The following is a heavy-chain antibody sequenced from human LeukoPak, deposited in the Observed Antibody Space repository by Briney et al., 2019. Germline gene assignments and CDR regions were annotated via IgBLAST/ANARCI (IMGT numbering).Heavy chain of an antibody. Sequence: PGGSLRLSCAASGFTLGAYDMYWVRQAPGKGLEWVALISYDGTNAYYADSVKGRFTISRDNSKNTLYLEMNSLRPEDTSVYYCASDLGDGGGWYEIEFDYWGQGTLVTVSS. V-gene: IGHV3-30-3*01. CDR1: GFTLGAYD. D-gene: IGHD6-19*01. CDR3: ASDLGDGGGWYEIEFDY. J-gene: IGHJ4*02. CDR2: ISYDGTNA.